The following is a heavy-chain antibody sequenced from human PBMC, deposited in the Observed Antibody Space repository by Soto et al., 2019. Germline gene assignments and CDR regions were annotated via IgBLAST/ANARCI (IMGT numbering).Heavy chain of an antibody. D-gene: IGHD1-26*01. Sequence: SETLSLTCTVSGGSISSGTYYWGWIRQPPGKGLEWIGSVSYRGRTYYNPSLKSRVTISGDTSKNRFSLKLTSVTAADTAMYYCARLYSGNSVWFYPWGQGTLVTVSS. V-gene: IGHV4-39*01. CDR1: GGSISSGTYY. CDR3: ARLYSGNSVWFYP. CDR2: VSYRGRT. J-gene: IGHJ5*02.